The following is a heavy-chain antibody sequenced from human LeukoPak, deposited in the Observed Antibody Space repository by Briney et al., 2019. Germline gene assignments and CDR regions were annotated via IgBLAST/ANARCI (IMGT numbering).Heavy chain of an antibody. V-gene: IGHV3-30-3*02. CDR3: AKPSFGAFDI. CDR1: GFTFSSYA. Sequence: GGSLRLSCAASGFTFSSYAMHWVRQAPGKGLEWVAVMLYDVSNKHYADSVKGRFTISRDNPKNTLYLQMNSLRAEDTAVYYCAKPSFGAFDIWGQGTMVTVSS. CDR2: MLYDVSNK. J-gene: IGHJ3*02. D-gene: IGHD3-10*01.